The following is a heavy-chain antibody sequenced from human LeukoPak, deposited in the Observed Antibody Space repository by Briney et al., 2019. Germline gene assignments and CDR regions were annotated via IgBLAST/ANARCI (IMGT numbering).Heavy chain of an antibody. CDR2: ISGNGGRT. J-gene: IGHJ6*02. CDR1: GLTFSSYV. D-gene: IGHD2-2*01. Sequence: GGSLRLSCAASGLTFSSYVMSWARQAPGKGPEWVAAISGNGGRTYYTESVKGHFTISRDNSKNTLYLQMNSLRADDTAVYYCAKGLTTSCYGAMDVWGQGTTVTVSS. V-gene: IGHV3-23*01. CDR3: AKGLTTSCYGAMDV.